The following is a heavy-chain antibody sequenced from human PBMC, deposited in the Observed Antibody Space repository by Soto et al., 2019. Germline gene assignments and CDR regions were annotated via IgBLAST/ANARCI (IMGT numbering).Heavy chain of an antibody. Sequence: QVHLQQWGAGLLKPSETLSLTCAVYGGSFSDDASSSDWYWNWIRQSPGKGLEWIGEIDRSGRTKYNPSLKSRVSISVDTSKNQFSLSLSSVGAADTAIYYCARVVRCTRSGCYYLAMDVWGQGTTVTVFS. CDR3: ARVVRCTRSGCYYLAMDV. CDR2: IDRSGRT. J-gene: IGHJ6*02. V-gene: IGHV4-61*08. D-gene: IGHD2-15*01. CDR1: GGSFSDDASSSDWY.